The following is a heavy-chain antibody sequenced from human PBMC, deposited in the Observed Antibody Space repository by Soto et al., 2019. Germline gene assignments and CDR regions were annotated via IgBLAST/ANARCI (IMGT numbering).Heavy chain of an antibody. D-gene: IGHD3-22*01. V-gene: IGHV1-69*01. CDR1: GGTFSGYA. CDR2: IIPIFGTA. J-gene: IGHJ2*01. Sequence: QVQLVQSGAEVKKPGSSVKVSCKASGGTFSGYAISWVRQAPGQGLEWMGGIIPIFGTANYAQKFQGRVTITADESTSTAYMELSSLRSEDTAVYYCASKETYYYDSSGYRGYWYFDLWGRGTLVTVSS. CDR3: ASKETYYYDSSGYRGYWYFDL.